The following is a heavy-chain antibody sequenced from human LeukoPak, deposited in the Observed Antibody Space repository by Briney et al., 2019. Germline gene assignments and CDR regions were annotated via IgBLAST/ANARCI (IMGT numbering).Heavy chain of an antibody. Sequence: GGSLRLSRAASGFTFSNYGMHWVRQAPGKGLEWVAFIRYDGSNKYYADSVKGRFTISRDNSKDTLYLQMNSLRAEDTAVYYCAKDRGVDIVRYLDYWGQGTLVTVSS. CDR1: GFTFSNYG. CDR3: AKDRGVDIVRYLDY. CDR2: IRYDGSNK. D-gene: IGHD2-2*03. J-gene: IGHJ4*02. V-gene: IGHV3-30*02.